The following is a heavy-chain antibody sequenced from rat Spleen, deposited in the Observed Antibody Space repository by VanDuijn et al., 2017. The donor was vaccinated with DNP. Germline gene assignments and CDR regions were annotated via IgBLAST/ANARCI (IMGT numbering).Heavy chain of an antibody. CDR2: IIYDGSRT. J-gene: IGHJ4*01. D-gene: IGHD4-3*01. CDR3: ATHNSGYAMDA. Sequence: EVQLVESGGGLVQPGRSLKLSCAASGFTFSDYNMAWVRQAPKKGLEWVATIIYDGSRTYYRDSVKVRFTISRDNAKSTLYLQMDSLRSEDTATYYCATHNSGYAMDAWGQGTSVTVSS. CDR1: GFTFSDYN. V-gene: IGHV5S10*01.